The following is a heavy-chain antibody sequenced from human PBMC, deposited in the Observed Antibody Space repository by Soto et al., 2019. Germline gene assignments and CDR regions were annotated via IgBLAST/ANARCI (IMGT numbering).Heavy chain of an antibody. CDR1: GYTFTSGD. J-gene: IGHJ4*02. V-gene: IGHV1-8*01. D-gene: IGHD2-15*01. CDR2: MNPNSGNT. CDR3: ARGGGYCSGGRCCSIVH. Sequence: ASVKVSCKASGYTFTSGDINWVRQAPGQGLEWMGWMNPNSGNTGYAQKFRGRVTMTRDTSISTAYMELSSLRSEDTAIYYCARGGGYCSGGRCCSIVHWGRGTLVTVSS.